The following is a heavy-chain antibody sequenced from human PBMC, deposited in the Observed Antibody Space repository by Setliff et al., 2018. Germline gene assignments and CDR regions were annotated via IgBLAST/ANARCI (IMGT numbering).Heavy chain of an antibody. Sequence: GGSLRLSCAASGFTFDDYGMSWVRQAPGKGLEWVSGINWNGGSTGYADSVKGRFTISRDNAKNSLYLQMNSLRAEDTALYYCAREGARSSSWYRPYYYYYMDVWGKGTTVTVSS. CDR2: INWNGGST. CDR1: GFTFDDYG. D-gene: IGHD6-13*01. CDR3: AREGARSSSWYRPYYYYYMDV. J-gene: IGHJ6*03. V-gene: IGHV3-20*04.